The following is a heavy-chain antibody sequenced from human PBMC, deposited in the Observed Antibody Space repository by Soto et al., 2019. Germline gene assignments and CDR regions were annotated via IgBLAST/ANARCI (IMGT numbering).Heavy chain of an antibody. J-gene: IGHJ6*01. CDR2: IIPSFGTA. Sequence: SVKVSCKASGGTFSGYAISWVRQAPGHGLEWMGGIIPSFGTANSAQKFQGRVTITADESTSTADVVLSSIRSYDTAVYYCAAEMARFTRSHDEHWGQRAKVADPS. CDR3: AAEMARFTRSHDEH. D-gene: IGHD3-3*01. V-gene: IGHV1-69*13. CDR1: GGTFSGYA.